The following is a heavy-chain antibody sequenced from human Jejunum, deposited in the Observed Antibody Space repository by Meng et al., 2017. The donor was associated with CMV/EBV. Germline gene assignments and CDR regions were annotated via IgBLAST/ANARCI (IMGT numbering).Heavy chain of an antibody. CDR3: ARGSDFRYGIPV. J-gene: IGHJ6*02. CDR2: ISSRASFM. Sequence: SRLSFTTDTMIWVRQAPGRGLEWVASISSRASFMYYADSLKGRFSISRDGAKNSVYLQMNSLRAEDTATYYCARGSDFRYGIPVWGQGTTVTV. D-gene: IGHD3-3*01. V-gene: IGHV3-21*01. CDR1: RLSFTTDT.